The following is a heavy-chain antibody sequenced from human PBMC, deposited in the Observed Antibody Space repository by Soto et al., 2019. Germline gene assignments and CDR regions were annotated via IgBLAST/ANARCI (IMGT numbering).Heavy chain of an antibody. CDR2: TYYRSRFFS. J-gene: IGHJ5*02. Sequence: QTLSLTCAISGDSVSGNSAAWNWIRQSPSGGLEWLGRTYYRSRFFSDYAESVKSRIIINPDTSKNQFSLQLKSVTPEDTAVYYCVRDRYSSSGWFDPWGQGTPVTVSS. V-gene: IGHV6-1*01. D-gene: IGHD3-10*01. CDR3: VRDRYSSSGWFDP. CDR1: GDSVSGNSAA.